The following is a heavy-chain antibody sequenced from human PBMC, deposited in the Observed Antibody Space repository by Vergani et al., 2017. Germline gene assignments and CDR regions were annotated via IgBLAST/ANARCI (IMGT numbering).Heavy chain of an antibody. CDR1: GFTFSSYA. J-gene: IGHJ4*02. V-gene: IGHV3-48*04. D-gene: IGHD3-10*01. CDR2: ISSSGSTI. Sequence: EVQLLESGGGLVQPGGSLRLSCAASGFTFSSYAMSWVRQAPGKGLEWVSYISSSGSTIYYADSVKGRFTISRDNAKNSLYLQMNSLRAEDTAVYYCAKDRVTMVRGPYQGYGGQGTLVTVAS. CDR3: AKDRVTMVRGPYQGY.